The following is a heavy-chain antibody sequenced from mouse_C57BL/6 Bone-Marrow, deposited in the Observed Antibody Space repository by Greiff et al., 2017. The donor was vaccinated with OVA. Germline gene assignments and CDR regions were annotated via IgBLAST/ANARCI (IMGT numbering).Heavy chain of an antibody. Sequence: QVQLQQSGAELVKPGASVKISCKASGYAFSSYWMNWVKQRPGKGLEWIGQIYPGDGDTNYNGKFKGKATLTADKSYSTAYMQLSSLTAEDSAVYFCARTYYSNYAGYFDVWGTGTTVTVSS. D-gene: IGHD2-5*01. J-gene: IGHJ1*03. CDR1: GYAFSSYW. V-gene: IGHV1-80*01. CDR2: IYPGDGDT. CDR3: ARTYYSNYAGYFDV.